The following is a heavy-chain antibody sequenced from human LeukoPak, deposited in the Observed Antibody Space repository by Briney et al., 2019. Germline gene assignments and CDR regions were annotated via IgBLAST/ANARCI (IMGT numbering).Heavy chain of an antibody. CDR2: IYSGGST. J-gene: IGHJ4*02. Sequence: EWVSVIYSGGSTYYADSVKGRFTISRDNSKNTLYLQMNSLRAEDAAVYYCARDRAGLDYWDQGTLVTVSS. D-gene: IGHD6-19*01. CDR3: ARDRAGLDY. V-gene: IGHV3-53*01.